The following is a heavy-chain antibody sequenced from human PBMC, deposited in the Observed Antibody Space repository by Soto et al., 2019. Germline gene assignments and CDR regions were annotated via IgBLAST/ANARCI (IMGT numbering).Heavy chain of an antibody. CDR3: VATTMAYYYGMDV. CDR1: GGSFSDYF. J-gene: IGHJ6*02. D-gene: IGHD5-12*01. V-gene: IGHV4-34*01. CDR2: IDHSGTT. Sequence: QVQLQHWGAGLLKPSETLSLTCAVYGGSFSDYFWSWIRQPPGKWLEWIGEIDHSGTTNYNPSLKSRVPISLDTSKNHFSLNLTSVTAADTAVYYSVATTMAYYYGMDVWGQGTTVTVSS.